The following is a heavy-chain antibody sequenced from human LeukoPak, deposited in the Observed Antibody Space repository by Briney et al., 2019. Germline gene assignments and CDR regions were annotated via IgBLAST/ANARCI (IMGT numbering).Heavy chain of an antibody. CDR1: GFTFSDYY. CDR3: AREVAAAGTLSDAFDI. J-gene: IGHJ3*02. D-gene: IGHD6-13*01. Sequence: PGGSLRLSCAASGFTFSDYYMCWIRQAPGKGLEWVSYISSSGSTIYYADSVKGRFTIFRDNAKNSLYLQMNSLRAEDTAVYYCAREVAAAGTLSDAFDIWSQGTMVTVYS. V-gene: IGHV3-11*01. CDR2: ISSSGSTI.